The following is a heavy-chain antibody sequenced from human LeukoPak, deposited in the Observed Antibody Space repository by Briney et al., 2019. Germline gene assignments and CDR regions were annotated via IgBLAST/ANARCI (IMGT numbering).Heavy chain of an antibody. CDR3: ARSHNYYDNSGYLY. D-gene: IGHD3-22*01. Sequence: TGGSLRLSCAASGFTFSSYWMSWVRQAPGKGLEWVANIKQDGSEKYYVDSVKGRFTISRDNAKNTLYLQMNSLSAEDSAVYYCARSHNYYDNSGYLYWGQGTLVTVSS. CDR2: IKQDGSEK. J-gene: IGHJ4*02. CDR1: GFTFSSYW. V-gene: IGHV3-7*01.